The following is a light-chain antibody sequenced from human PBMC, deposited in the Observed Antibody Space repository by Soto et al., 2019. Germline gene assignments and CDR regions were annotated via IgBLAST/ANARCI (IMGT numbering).Light chain of an antibody. V-gene: IGLV2-14*01. Sequence: QRVLAHPASGAGSPGHPITITCTGTSSYIRGYNYVSWYQQHPGKAPKLMIYEVSNRPSGVSNRFSGSKSGNTASLTISGLQADDEGDYYCSSYTSSSNYVFGTGTKVTVL. CDR2: EVS. CDR3: SSYTSSSNYV. CDR1: SSYIRGYNY. J-gene: IGLJ1*01.